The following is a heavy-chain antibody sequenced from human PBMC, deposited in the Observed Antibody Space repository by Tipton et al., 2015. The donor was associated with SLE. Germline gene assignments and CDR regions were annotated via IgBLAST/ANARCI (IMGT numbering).Heavy chain of an antibody. Sequence: QLVQSGPEVKKPGASLKVSCKASDNAFASYGFTWVRQAPGQGLEWMGWISPHNGNTNYAQKFQGRVTMTTDTSTSTVYMELRSLRSDDTAVYYCARTYNYAGFDYWGQGTLVTVSS. CDR2: ISPHNGNT. D-gene: IGHD1-1*01. CDR1: DNAFASYG. J-gene: IGHJ4*02. V-gene: IGHV1-18*04. CDR3: ARTYNYAGFDY.